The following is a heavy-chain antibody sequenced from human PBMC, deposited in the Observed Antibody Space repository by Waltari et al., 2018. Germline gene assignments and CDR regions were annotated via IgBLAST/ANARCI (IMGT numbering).Heavy chain of an antibody. CDR2: IYAGSCGT. Sequence: EVQLVESGGGLIQPGASLRLSCAASGFTLNNNYMSWVRQAPGKGLRWVSVIYAGSCGTFYAESGKGRFTISRDNSKNTLYLDLNRLTAEDTAVYYCARAGLGSPLQWLQLLDSWGRGTLVTVSS. CDR3: ARAGLGSPLQWLQLLDS. CDR1: GFTLNNNY. D-gene: IGHD5-12*01. J-gene: IGHJ4*02. V-gene: IGHV3-53*01.